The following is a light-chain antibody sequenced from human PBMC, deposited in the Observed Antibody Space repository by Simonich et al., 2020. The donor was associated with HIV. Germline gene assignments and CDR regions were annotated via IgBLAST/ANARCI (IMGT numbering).Light chain of an antibody. CDR3: QQYAISPLS. CDR2: GAS. V-gene: IGKV3-20*01. CDR1: QSVSSY. J-gene: IGKJ2*01. Sequence: EIVLMQSPGTLSLSPGKRATLSCRASQSVSSYLAWYQQNPGLAPRLLIYGASSRATGIPDRFSGSGSGTDFTLTISRLEPEDFAVYYCQQYAISPLSFGQGTKLEIK.